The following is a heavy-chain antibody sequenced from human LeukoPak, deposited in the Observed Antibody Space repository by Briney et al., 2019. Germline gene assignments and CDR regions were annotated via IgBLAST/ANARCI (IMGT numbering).Heavy chain of an antibody. CDR2: IYTSGST. D-gene: IGHD3-22*01. Sequence: PSETLSLTCTVSGGSISSGSYYWSWIRQPAGKGLEWIGRIYTSGSTNYNPSLKSRVTISVDTSKNQFSLKLSSVTAADTAVYYCARAYLRFSDSSGYSLMDLDYMDVWGKGTTVTVSS. CDR1: GGSISSGSYY. CDR3: ARAYLRFSDSSGYSLMDLDYMDV. J-gene: IGHJ6*03. V-gene: IGHV4-61*02.